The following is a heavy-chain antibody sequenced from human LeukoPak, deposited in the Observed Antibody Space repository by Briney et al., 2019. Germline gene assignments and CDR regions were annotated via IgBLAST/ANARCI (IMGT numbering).Heavy chain of an antibody. CDR2: ISGSGAST. CDR1: GFTFSSYA. Sequence: QPGGSLRLSCAASGFTFSSYAMSWVRQAPGKGLEWVSAISGSGASTYYADSVKGRFTISKDNSKNTLYVQMNSLRAEDTAVYYCAKDRDGYCSGNRCFYDAFDIWGQGTMVTVSS. D-gene: IGHD2-2*01. CDR3: AKDRDGYCSGNRCFYDAFDI. V-gene: IGHV3-23*01. J-gene: IGHJ3*02.